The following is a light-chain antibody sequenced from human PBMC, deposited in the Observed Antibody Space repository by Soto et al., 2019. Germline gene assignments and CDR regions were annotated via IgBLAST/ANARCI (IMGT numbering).Light chain of an antibody. CDR2: DAS. V-gene: IGKV1-5*01. Sequence: DIQMTQSPSTLSASVGDRVTITCRASQGISRWLAWYQQKPGKAPELLMYDASTLESAVPSRFSGSGSGTEFTLTISSLQPDDFATYYCHQHNSYPVTFGGGTKVEVK. CDR3: HQHNSYPVT. CDR1: QGISRW. J-gene: IGKJ4*01.